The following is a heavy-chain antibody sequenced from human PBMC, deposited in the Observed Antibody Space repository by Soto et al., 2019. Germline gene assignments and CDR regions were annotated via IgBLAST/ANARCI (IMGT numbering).Heavy chain of an antibody. CDR1: GGTFSSYA. J-gene: IGHJ4*02. CDR2: IIPIFGTA. D-gene: IGHD3-16*02. V-gene: IGHV1-69*13. Sequence: ASVKVSCKASGGTFSSYAISWVRQAPGQGLEWMGGIIPIFGTANYAQKFQGRVTITADESTSTAYMELSSLRSEDTAVYYCAREGPGSVWGSYRYAFDYWGQGTLVTVSS. CDR3: AREGPGSVWGSYRYAFDY.